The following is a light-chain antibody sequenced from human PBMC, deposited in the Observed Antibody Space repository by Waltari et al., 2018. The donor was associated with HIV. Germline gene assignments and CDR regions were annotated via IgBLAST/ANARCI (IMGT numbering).Light chain of an antibody. CDR2: GVT. V-gene: IGLV2-14*01. J-gene: IGLJ2*01. Sequence: QSALTQPASVSGSPGQSLTITCTGTNRNIGFFNFFSWYQQYPGKAPQLIIYGVTSRPPGVSNRFSGSKSGNTASLTISGLQTDDEAEYYCNSYSSDDTVVFGGGTKLTVL. CDR1: NRNIGFFNF. CDR3: NSYSSDDTVV.